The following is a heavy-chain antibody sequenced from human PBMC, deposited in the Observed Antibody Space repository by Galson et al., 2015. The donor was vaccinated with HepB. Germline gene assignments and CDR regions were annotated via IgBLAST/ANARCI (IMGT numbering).Heavy chain of an antibody. CDR2: TYYRSKWYN. CDR3: ARANMVVATNPYYYYGMDV. D-gene: IGHD5-12*01. Sequence: CAISGDSVSSHSAAWNWIRQSPSRGLEWLGRTYYRSKWYNDYAVSVKSRITINPDTSKNQFSLQLNSVTPEDTAVYYCARANMVVATNPYYYYGMDVWGQGTTVTVSS. CDR1: GDSVSSHSAA. V-gene: IGHV6-1*01. J-gene: IGHJ6*02.